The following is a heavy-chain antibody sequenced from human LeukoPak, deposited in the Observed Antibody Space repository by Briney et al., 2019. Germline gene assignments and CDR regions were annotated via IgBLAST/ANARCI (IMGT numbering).Heavy chain of an antibody. CDR1: GGTFSSYA. D-gene: IGHD6-13*01. J-gene: IGHJ5*02. CDR3: ARNTGSYSSSWTNWFDP. V-gene: IGHV1-69*06. CDR2: IIPIFGTA. Sequence: GASVKVSCKASGGTFSSYAISWVRQAPGQGLEWMGGIIPIFGTANYAQKFQGRVTITADKSTSTAYMELSSLRSEDTAVYYCARNTGSYSSSWTNWFDPWGQGTLVTVSS.